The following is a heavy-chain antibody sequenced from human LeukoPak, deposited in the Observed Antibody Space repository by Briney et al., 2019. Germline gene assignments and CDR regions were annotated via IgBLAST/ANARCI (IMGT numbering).Heavy chain of an antibody. V-gene: IGHV3-48*01. CDR2: ISSSSNTT. CDR1: GFTFSSFS. CDR3: ARDGFDFWSGYPTTVDY. J-gene: IGHJ4*02. Sequence: GGSLRLSCAASGFTFSSFSMNWVRQAPGKGLEWVSYISSSSNTTYYADSVKGRFTISRDNANNSLYLQMNSLRAEDTAVYYCARDGFDFWSGYPTTVDYWGQGRLVTVSS. D-gene: IGHD3-3*01.